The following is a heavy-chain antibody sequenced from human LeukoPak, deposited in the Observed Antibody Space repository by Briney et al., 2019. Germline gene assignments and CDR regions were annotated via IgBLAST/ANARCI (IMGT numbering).Heavy chain of an antibody. CDR1: GFTFSSYA. J-gene: IGHJ4*02. D-gene: IGHD6-6*01. Sequence: GGSLRLSCAASGFTFSSYAMSWVRQAPGKGLEWVSAISGSGGSTYYADSVKGRFTISRDNAKNSLYLQMNSLRAEDTAVYYCARGGAAGYSSSWGVDYWGQGTLVTVSS. CDR3: ARGGAAGYSSSWGVDY. V-gene: IGHV3-23*01. CDR2: ISGSGGST.